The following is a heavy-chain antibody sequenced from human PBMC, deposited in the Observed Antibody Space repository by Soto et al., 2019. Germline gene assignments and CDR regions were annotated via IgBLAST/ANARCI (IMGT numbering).Heavy chain of an antibody. J-gene: IGHJ6*02. V-gene: IGHV3-73*01. D-gene: IGHD5-12*01. Sequence: GGSLRLSCAASGFTFSGSAMHWVRQASGKGLEWVGRIRSKANSYATAYAASVKGRFTISRDDSNNTAYLQMNSLKTEDTAVYYGTRIVATVESYYGMDVWGQGTTVTVSS. CDR2: IRSKANSYAT. CDR3: TRIVATVESYYGMDV. CDR1: GFTFSGSA.